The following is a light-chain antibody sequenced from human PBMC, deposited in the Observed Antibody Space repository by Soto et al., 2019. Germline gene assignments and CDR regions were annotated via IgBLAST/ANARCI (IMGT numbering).Light chain of an antibody. V-gene: IGLV2-8*01. CDR2: EVS. CDR1: SSDVGGYNY. Sequence: QSVLTQPPSASGSPGQSVTISCTGTSSDVGGYNYVSWYQQHPGKAPKLMIYEVSKRPSGVPDRFSGSKSSNTASLTVSGLQPEDEADYYCSSYAGSNKSVFGTGTKVTVL. CDR3: SSYAGSNKSV. J-gene: IGLJ1*01.